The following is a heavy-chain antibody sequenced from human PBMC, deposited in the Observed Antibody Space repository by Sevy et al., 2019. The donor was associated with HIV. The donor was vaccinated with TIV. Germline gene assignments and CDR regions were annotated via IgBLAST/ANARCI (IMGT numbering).Heavy chain of an antibody. J-gene: IGHJ4*02. D-gene: IGHD6-6*01. CDR3: ARDRSWYSRSSFDY. V-gene: IGHV3-48*01. CDR1: GFTFSSYT. CDR2: ISSSSSTI. Sequence: GGSLRLSCAASGFTFSSYTMNWVRQAPGKGLEWVSYISSSSSTIYYADSVKGRFTISRDNAKNSLYLQMNSLRAEGTAVYYCARDRSWYSRSSFDYWGQGTLVTVSS.